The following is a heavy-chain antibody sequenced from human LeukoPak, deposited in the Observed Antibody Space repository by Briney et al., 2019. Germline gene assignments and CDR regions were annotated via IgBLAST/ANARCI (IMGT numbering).Heavy chain of an antibody. CDR1: GFTFNTYA. Sequence: GGSLRLSCAASGFTFNTYAMSWVRQAPGKGLEWVSTINNGGGSTYYADSVKGRFTISRDNSKNTLYLQMNTLRPEDTAVYSCAKNGRGYSSDYFDYWGQGTLVTVSS. V-gene: IGHV3-23*01. CDR2: INNGGGST. D-gene: IGHD5-18*01. J-gene: IGHJ4*02. CDR3: AKNGRGYSSDYFDY.